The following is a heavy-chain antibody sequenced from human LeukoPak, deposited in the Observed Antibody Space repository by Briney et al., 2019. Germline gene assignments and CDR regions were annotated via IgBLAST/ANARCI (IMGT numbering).Heavy chain of an antibody. Sequence: GGSLRLSCTVSGFTFSDHDMSWVRQAPGKGPEWISYITGSGDSIYYADSVKGRSTVSRDNAKNSLYLQMSSLRVEDTAVYYCARGHYGLDVWGQGTTVTVSS. CDR1: GFTFSDHD. J-gene: IGHJ6*02. CDR2: ITGSGDSI. CDR3: ARGHYGLDV. V-gene: IGHV3-11*01.